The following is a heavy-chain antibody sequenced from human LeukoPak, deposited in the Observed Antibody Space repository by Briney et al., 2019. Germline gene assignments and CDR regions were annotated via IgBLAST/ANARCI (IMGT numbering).Heavy chain of an antibody. CDR2: IYHSGST. CDR1: GGSISSHY. V-gene: IGHV4-59*11. CDR3: ARAWGSGSYCLDY. Sequence: PSETLSLTCTVSGGSISSHYWSWIRQPPGKGLEWIGYIYHSGSTNYNPSLKSRVTISVDTSKNQFSLKLSSVTAADTAVYYCARAWGSGSYCLDYWGQGTLVTVSS. D-gene: IGHD3-10*01. J-gene: IGHJ4*02.